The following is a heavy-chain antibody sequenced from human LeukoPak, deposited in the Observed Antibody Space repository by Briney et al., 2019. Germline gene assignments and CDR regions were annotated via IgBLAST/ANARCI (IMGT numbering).Heavy chain of an antibody. J-gene: IGHJ4*02. CDR1: GFTFSSYA. D-gene: IGHD3-16*01. Sequence: QDGGSLRLSCAASGFTFSSYAMTWARQAPVKGLEWVSAISGDGTRTYYADSVKGRFTISRDNSKNTLYLEMSSLRVEDTAIYYCAKWPEGAMDYFDYWGQGTLVTVSS. CDR3: AKWPEGAMDYFDY. CDR2: ISGDGTRT. V-gene: IGHV3-23*01.